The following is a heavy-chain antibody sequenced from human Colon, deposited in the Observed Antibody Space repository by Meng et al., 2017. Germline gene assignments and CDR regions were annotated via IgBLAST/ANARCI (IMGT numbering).Heavy chain of an antibody. CDR1: GGSLTGYY. J-gene: IGHJ4*02. CDR3: ARVDFRGNDQDSTGLGH. CDR2: INHGGST. D-gene: IGHD2-2*01. V-gene: IGHV4-34*01. Sequence: GSLRLSCAVYGGSLTGYYWSWIRQIPGKGLEWIGEINHGGSTNDNPSLKSRLTISVDTSKNEVSLKLHSVTAADTAVYYCARVDFRGNDQDSTGLGHWGQGSMVTVSS.